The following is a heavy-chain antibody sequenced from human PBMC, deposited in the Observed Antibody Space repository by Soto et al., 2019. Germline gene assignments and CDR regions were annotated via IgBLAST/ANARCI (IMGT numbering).Heavy chain of an antibody. CDR1: GGTFSSYA. V-gene: IGHV1-69*12. CDR2: IIPIFGTA. CDR3: ARDDYGDRRFPFWFDP. Sequence: QVQLVQSGAEVKKPGSSVKVSCKASGGTFSSYAISWVRQAPGQGLEWMGGIIPIFGTANYAQTFQGRVTITADESTSTAYMELSSLRSEDTAVYYCARDDYGDRRFPFWFDPWGQGTLVTVSS. J-gene: IGHJ5*02. D-gene: IGHD4-17*01.